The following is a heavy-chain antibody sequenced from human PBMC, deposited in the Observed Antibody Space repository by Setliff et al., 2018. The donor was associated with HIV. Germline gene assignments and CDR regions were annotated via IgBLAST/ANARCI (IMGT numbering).Heavy chain of an antibody. V-gene: IGHV1-18*01. CDR2: ISPYNGHT. Sequence: ASVKVSCKASGYTFLTYGISWVRQAPGHGLEWMGWISPYNGHTNYAQNFQGRVTITTDESTSTAYMELSSLRSEDTAVYYCARVLVARNYYYYGMDVWGQGTTVTVSS. J-gene: IGHJ6*02. CDR1: GYTFLTYG. CDR3: ARVLVARNYYYYGMDV. D-gene: IGHD5-12*01.